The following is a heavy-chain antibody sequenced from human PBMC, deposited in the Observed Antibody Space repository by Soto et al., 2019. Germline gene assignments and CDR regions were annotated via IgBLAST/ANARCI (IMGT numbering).Heavy chain of an antibody. J-gene: IGHJ6*02. D-gene: IGHD3-9*01. Sequence: PGESLKISCKGSGYSFTSYWISWVRQMPGKGLEWMGRIDPSDSYTNYSPSFQGHVTISADKSISTAYLQWGSLKASDTAMYYCARDGFGVRYFDWLSNYYYYGMDVWGQGTTVTVS. CDR2: IDPSDSYT. CDR1: GYSFTSYW. V-gene: IGHV5-10-1*01. CDR3: ARDGFGVRYFDWLSNYYYYGMDV.